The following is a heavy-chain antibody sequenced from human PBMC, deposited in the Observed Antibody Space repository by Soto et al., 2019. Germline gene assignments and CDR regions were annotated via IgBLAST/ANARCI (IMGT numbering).Heavy chain of an antibody. CDR2: IYHSGST. Sequence: SETLSLTCAVSCYSISSGYYWGWIRQPPGKGLEWIGSIYHSGSTYYNPSLKSRVTISVDTSKNQFSLKLSSVTAADTAVYYCARDGGNPSLLGYFDYWGQGTLVTVSS. D-gene: IGHD3-16*01. J-gene: IGHJ4*02. CDR1: CYSISSGYY. V-gene: IGHV4-38-2*02. CDR3: ARDGGNPSLLGYFDY.